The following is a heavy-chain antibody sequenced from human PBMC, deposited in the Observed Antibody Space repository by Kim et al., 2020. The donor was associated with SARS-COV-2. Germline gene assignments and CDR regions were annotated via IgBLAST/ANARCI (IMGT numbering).Heavy chain of an antibody. J-gene: IGHJ4*02. V-gene: IGHV2-5*01. Sequence: YNPTLKSRLTITKDTSKNQVVLTMTNMDPVDTATYYCAHYSSSWYYFDYWGQGTLVTVSS. D-gene: IGHD6-13*01. CDR3: AHYSSSWYYFDY.